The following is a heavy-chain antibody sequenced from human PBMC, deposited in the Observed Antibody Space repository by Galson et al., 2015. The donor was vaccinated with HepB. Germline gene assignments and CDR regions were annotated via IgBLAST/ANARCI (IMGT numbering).Heavy chain of an antibody. CDR3: ARTPITIFGVVIDPNLPGMREDMDV. D-gene: IGHD3-3*01. Sequence: SVKVSCKASGYTFTGYHMHWVRQAPGQGLEWMGRINPNSGGTNYAQKFQGRVTMTRDTSISTAYMELSRLRSDDTAVYYCARTPITIFGVVIDPNLPGMREDMDVWGKGTTVTVSS. CDR1: GYTFTGYH. CDR2: INPNSGGT. V-gene: IGHV1-2*06. J-gene: IGHJ6*03.